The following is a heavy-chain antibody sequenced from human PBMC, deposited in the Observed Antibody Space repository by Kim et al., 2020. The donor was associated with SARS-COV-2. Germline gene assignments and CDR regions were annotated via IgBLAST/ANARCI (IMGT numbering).Heavy chain of an antibody. V-gene: IGHV3-74*01. Sequence: GGSLRLSCAASGFTFSSYWMHWVRQAPGKGLVWVSRINSDGSSTSYADSVKGRFTISRDNAKNTLYLQMNSLRAEDTAVYYCARASDSSGWYNPLYYFDYWGKGPLVPASS. J-gene: IGHJ4*02. CDR1: GFTFSSYW. D-gene: IGHD6-19*01. CDR3: ARASDSSGWYNPLYYFDY. CDR2: INSDGSST.